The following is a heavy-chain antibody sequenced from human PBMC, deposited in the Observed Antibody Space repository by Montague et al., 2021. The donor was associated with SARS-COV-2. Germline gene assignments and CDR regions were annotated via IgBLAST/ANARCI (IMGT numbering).Heavy chain of an antibody. Sequence: SETLSLTCSVSAGSVRSGTYYWSWIRQPPGKGPESIGIISYTGYTSYNPSLKSRVTISLDKSKNQLSLKLTSLTAADTAVYYCARGSNDYGGTVYDYWGQGTLVTVSS. CDR2: ISYTGYT. CDR1: AGSVRSGTYY. V-gene: IGHV4-61*01. D-gene: IGHD4-23*01. CDR3: ARGSNDYGGTVYDY. J-gene: IGHJ4*02.